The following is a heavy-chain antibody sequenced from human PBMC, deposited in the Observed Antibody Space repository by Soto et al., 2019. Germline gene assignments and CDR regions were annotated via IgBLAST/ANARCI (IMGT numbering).Heavy chain of an antibody. CDR1: GGSISSSSYY. CDR3: ARLIPIQLWPGVHDAFDI. D-gene: IGHD5-18*01. V-gene: IGHV4-39*01. J-gene: IGHJ3*02. Sequence: ETLSLTCTVSGGSISSSSYYWGWIRQPPGKGLEWIGSIYYSGSTYYNPSLKSRVTISVDTSKNQFSLKLSSVTAADTAVYYCARLIPIQLWPGVHDAFDIWGQGTMVTVSS. CDR2: IYYSGST.